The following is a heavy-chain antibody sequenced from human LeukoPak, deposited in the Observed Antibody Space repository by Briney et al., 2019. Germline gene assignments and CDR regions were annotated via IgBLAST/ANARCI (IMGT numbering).Heavy chain of an antibody. D-gene: IGHD5-24*01. CDR2: MNPNSGNT. CDR1: GYTFTSYD. CDR3: AIERALDGLDAFDI. Sequence: ASVKVSCKASGYTFTSYDINWVRQATGQGLEWMGWMNPNSGNTGYAQKFQGRVTMTRDTSISTAYMELSSLTSDDTAVYYCAIERALDGLDAFDIWGQGTMVTVSS. J-gene: IGHJ3*02. V-gene: IGHV1-8*01.